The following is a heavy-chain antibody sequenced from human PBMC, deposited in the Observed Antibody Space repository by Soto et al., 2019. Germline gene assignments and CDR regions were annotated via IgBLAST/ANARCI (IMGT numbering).Heavy chain of an antibody. CDR3: ARDLKYRYSGYDYVD. V-gene: IGHV4-4*02. D-gene: IGHD5-12*01. Sequence: SETLSLTCAVSGGSISSSNWWSWVCQPPGKGLEWIGEIYHSGSTNYNPSLKSRVTISVDKSKNQFSLKLSSVTAADTAVYYCARDLKYRYSGYDYVDWGQGTLVTVSS. CDR2: IYHSGST. J-gene: IGHJ4*02. CDR1: GGSISSSNW.